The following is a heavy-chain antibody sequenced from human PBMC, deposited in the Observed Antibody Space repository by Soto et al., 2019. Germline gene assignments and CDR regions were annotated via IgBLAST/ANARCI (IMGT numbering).Heavy chain of an antibody. CDR1: GTIFSSYT. J-gene: IGHJ6*02. D-gene: IGHD3-16*01. CDR2: IIPILGET. V-gene: IGHV1-69*08. CDR3: ARGLGGRMDD. Sequence: QVQLVQSGAEVKKPGSSVRVSCKASGTIFSSYTISWVRQAPGQGLEWMGRIIPILGETNSAQKFQDRVTLTADKATNTAYMELNSVRLEDTAVYCCARGLGGRMDDWGQGTTVTVSS.